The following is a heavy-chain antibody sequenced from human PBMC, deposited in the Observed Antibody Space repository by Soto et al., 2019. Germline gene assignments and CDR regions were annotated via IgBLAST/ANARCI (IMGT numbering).Heavy chain of an antibody. CDR3: ARDIGDRAAANNWFDP. CDR1: GFTFSSYW. Sequence: EVQLVESGGGLVQPGGSLRLSCAASGFTFSSYWMSWARQAPGKGLEWVANIKEDGNEKYYVESVKGRFTISRDNVEKSLFLQMNSLRAEDTAVYYCARDIGDRAAANNWFDPWGQGTLVTVSS. CDR2: IKEDGNEK. V-gene: IGHV3-7*03. J-gene: IGHJ5*02. D-gene: IGHD6-13*01.